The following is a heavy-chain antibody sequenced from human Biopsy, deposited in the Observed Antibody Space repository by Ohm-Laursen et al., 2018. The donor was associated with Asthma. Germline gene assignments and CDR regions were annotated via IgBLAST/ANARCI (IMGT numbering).Heavy chain of an antibody. CDR2: ISFDGSNK. D-gene: IGHD5-12*01. CDR1: GFTFGDYW. J-gene: IGHJ4*02. V-gene: IGHV3-30*03. Sequence: SLRLSCAASGFTFGDYWLSWVRQAPGEGLEGVAVISFDGSNKYYGDSVKGRFTIARDNSKNTAYLQMNSLRAEDTAVYYCSRDRGESGYDFGRYDYWGQGTLVTVSS. CDR3: SRDRGESGYDFGRYDY.